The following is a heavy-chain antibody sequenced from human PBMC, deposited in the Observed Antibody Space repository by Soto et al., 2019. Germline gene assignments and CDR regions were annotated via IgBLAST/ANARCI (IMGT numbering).Heavy chain of an antibody. CDR2: IKEDGSDK. CDR3: ARGIDDNASFGMDV. J-gene: IGHJ6*02. D-gene: IGHD1-1*01. CDR1: RFTFSSYW. V-gene: IGHV3-7*01. Sequence: DVRLVESGGGLVQPGGSLRLSCAASRFTFSSYWMSWVRQAPGRGLGWVANIKEDGSDKYYADSVKGRFTISRDNAKKSLYVQMNSLGVEDTAVYYCARGIDDNASFGMDVWGQGTTVTVSS.